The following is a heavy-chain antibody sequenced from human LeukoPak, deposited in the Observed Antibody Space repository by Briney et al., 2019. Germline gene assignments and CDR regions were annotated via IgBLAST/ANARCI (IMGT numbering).Heavy chain of an antibody. J-gene: IGHJ4*02. CDR1: GFTFSSYS. Sequence: PGGSLRLSCAASGFTFSSYSMNWVRQAPGKGLEWVSSISSSSSYIYYADSVKGRFTISRDNAKNSLYLQMNSLRAEDTAVYYCAREGGTTVVKDDYWGQGTLVTVSS. V-gene: IGHV3-21*01. CDR3: AREGGTTVVKDDY. CDR2: ISSSSSYI. D-gene: IGHD4-23*01.